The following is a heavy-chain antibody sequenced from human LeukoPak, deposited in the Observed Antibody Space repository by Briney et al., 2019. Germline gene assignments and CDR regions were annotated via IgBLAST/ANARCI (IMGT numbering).Heavy chain of an antibody. CDR1: GFTFSSYA. D-gene: IGHD7-27*01. CDR3: AKDGGLWVSAHWGDS. CDR2: ISGSGGST. Sequence: PGGSLRLSCAAPGFTFSSYAMSWVRQAPGKGLEWVSAISGSGGSTYYADSVKGRFTVSRDNSKNTLFLQMNSLRAEDTAVYYCAKDGGLWVSAHWGDSWGRGTLVTVSS. J-gene: IGHJ4*02. V-gene: IGHV3-23*01.